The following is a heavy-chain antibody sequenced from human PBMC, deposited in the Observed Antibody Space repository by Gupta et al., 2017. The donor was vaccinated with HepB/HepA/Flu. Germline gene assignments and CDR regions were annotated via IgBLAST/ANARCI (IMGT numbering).Heavy chain of an antibody. CDR1: GFICSNFA. CDR3: AKGYTTENGGSYDI. Sequence: EVQLLESGGGLVQPGGSLRLSCEGSGFICSNFAMGWVRQSPGKGLDWVSHVFGDSVTTFDADSVKGRFTISRDNFRNTVYLQMNSLRVEDTAVYYCAKGYTTENGGSYDIWGQGTVVTVSS. J-gene: IGHJ3*02. V-gene: IGHV3-23*01. CDR2: VFGDSVTT. D-gene: IGHD2-2*02.